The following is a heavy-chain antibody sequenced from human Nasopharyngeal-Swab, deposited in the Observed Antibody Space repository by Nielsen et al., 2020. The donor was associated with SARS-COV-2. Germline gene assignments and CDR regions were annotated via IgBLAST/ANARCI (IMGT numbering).Heavy chain of an antibody. V-gene: IGHV3-23*01. CDR1: GFTFNTYA. Sequence: GESLKISCAASGFTFNTYAISWVRQAPGKGLEWVSVISGSDYSTKYADSVKGRFTISRDNSKNTVNLQMNSLRAEDTAIYYCAKDPWSSAGSYFDYWGQGTLVTVSS. CDR2: ISGSDYST. J-gene: IGHJ4*02. CDR3: AKDPWSSAGSYFDY.